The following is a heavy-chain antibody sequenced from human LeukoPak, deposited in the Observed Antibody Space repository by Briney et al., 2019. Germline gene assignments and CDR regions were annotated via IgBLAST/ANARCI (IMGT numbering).Heavy chain of an antibody. D-gene: IGHD3-22*01. Sequence: MPSETLSLTCSVSGYSISSGYYWGWIRQPPGKGLEWIGSIYHSGSTYYNTSLKSRVTISVDTSKNQFSLKLSSVTAADTAVYYCARANYYDSSGYQSIVRDAFDIWGQGTMVTVSS. V-gene: IGHV4-38-2*02. CDR3: ARANYYDSSGYQSIVRDAFDI. J-gene: IGHJ3*02. CDR1: GYSISSGYY. CDR2: IYHSGST.